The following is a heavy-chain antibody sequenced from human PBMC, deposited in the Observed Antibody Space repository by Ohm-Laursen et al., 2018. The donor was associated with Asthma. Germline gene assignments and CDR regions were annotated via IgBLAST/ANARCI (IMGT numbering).Heavy chain of an antibody. CDR2: ISSSSSTI. CDR3: AGVTGSNFDY. Sequence: GSLRLSCTATGFTFSSYSMNWVRQAPGKGLEWVSYISSSSSTIYYADSVKGQFTISRDNSKNTLYLQMNSLRAEDTAVYYCAGVTGSNFDYWGQGTLVTVSS. J-gene: IGHJ4*02. CDR1: GFTFSSYS. V-gene: IGHV3-48*01. D-gene: IGHD3-9*01.